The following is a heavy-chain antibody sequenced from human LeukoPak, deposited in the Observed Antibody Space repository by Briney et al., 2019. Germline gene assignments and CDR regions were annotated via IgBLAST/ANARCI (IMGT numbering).Heavy chain of an antibody. V-gene: IGHV4-30-2*01. CDR1: GGSISSGGYY. CDR2: IYHSGST. Sequence: SETLSLTCTVSGGSISSGGYYWSWIRQPPGKGLEWIGYIYHSGSTYYNPSLKSRVTISVDTSKNQFSLKLSSVTAADTAVYYCASLTNSYGYAVHTPYAFDIWGQGTMVTVSS. J-gene: IGHJ3*02. D-gene: IGHD5-18*01. CDR3: ASLTNSYGYAVHTPYAFDI.